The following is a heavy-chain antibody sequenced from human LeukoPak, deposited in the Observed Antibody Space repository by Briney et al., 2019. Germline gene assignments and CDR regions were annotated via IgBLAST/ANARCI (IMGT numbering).Heavy chain of an antibody. Sequence: GGSLRLSCAASGFTFSSYWMQWVRQAPGKGLVWVSRINSDGSSTSYADSVKGRFTISRDNAKNTLYLQMNSLRAEDTAVYYCARDRDSGSYPHGGGFDPWGQGTLVTVSS. CDR3: ARDRDSGSYPHGGGFDP. V-gene: IGHV3-74*01. CDR1: GFTFSSYW. D-gene: IGHD1-26*01. CDR2: INSDGSST. J-gene: IGHJ5*02.